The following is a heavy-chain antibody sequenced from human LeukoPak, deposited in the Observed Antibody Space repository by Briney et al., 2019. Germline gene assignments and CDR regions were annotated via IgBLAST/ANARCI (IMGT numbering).Heavy chain of an antibody. Sequence: GGSLRLSCEASGFTFSAYAMTWVRQAPGKGLEWVSSIGSDNKPHYSESVKGRFAISRDNSKNTLYLQMNSLRAEDTAVYYCAKVFESVVTPNDYWGQGTLVTVSS. CDR1: GFTFSAYA. V-gene: IGHV3-23*05. CDR3: AKVFESVVTPNDY. CDR2: IGSDNKP. D-gene: IGHD4-23*01. J-gene: IGHJ4*02.